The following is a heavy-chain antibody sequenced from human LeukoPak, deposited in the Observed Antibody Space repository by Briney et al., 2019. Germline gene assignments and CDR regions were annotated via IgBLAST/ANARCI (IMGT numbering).Heavy chain of an antibody. J-gene: IGHJ6*02. CDR1: GYTFTSYD. D-gene: IGHD2-2*02. V-gene: IGHV1-8*01. Sequence: ASVKVSCKASGYTFTSYDINWVRQATGRGLEWMGWMNPNSGNTGYAQKFQGRVTMPRNTSISTAYMELSSLRSEDTAVYYCAREWRYCSSTSCYRVPGGYYGMDVWGQGTTVTVSS. CDR2: MNPNSGNT. CDR3: AREWRYCSSTSCYRVPGGYYGMDV.